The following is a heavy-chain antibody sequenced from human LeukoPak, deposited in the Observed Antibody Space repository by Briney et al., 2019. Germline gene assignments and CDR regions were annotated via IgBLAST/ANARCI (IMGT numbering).Heavy chain of an antibody. J-gene: IGHJ4*02. Sequence: ASVKFSCNASRHTFTSQDINWVRQATGQGLGWRGWMNSNRSITGFAQKFQGRVTMTRNTSISTAYMELSSLRSEDTAVYYCARGRIGREYCSSTTCYDNSFGDWGQGTLVTVSS. CDR1: RHTFTSQD. CDR3: ARGRIGREYCSSTTCYDNSFGD. V-gene: IGHV1-8*01. D-gene: IGHD2-2*01. CDR2: MNSNRSIT.